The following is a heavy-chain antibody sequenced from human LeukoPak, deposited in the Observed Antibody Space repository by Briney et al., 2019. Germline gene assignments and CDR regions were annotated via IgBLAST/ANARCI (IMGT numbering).Heavy chain of an antibody. D-gene: IGHD6-13*01. CDR3: ARGYSSRWLNPYYYYGMDV. Sequence: ASVKVSCKASGYTFTSYDINWVRQATGQGLEWMGWMNPNSGNTGYAQKFQGRVTMTRNTSISTAYMELSSLRSEDTAVYYCARGYSSRWLNPYYYYGMDVWGKGTTVTVSS. J-gene: IGHJ6*04. CDR1: GYTFTSYD. CDR2: MNPNSGNT. V-gene: IGHV1-8*01.